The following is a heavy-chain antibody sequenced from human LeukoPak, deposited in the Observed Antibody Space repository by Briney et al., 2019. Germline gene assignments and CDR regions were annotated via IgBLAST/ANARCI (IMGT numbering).Heavy chain of an antibody. V-gene: IGHV3-7*01. D-gene: IGHD2-15*01. CDR2: IKHDGSEK. CDR1: GFTVSSNY. J-gene: IGHJ4*02. CDR3: ARLTRYCSGGSCYYDY. Sequence: GGSLRLSCAASGFTVSSNYMSWVRQAPGKGLEWVANIKHDGSEKYYVDSVKGRFTISRDNAKNSLYLQMNSLRAEDTAVYYCARLTRYCSGGSCYYDYWGQGTLVTVSS.